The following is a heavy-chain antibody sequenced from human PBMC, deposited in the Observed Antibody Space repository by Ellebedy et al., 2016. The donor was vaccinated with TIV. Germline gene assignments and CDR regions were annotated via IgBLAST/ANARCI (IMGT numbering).Heavy chain of an antibody. CDR3: ARANRGWFDP. Sequence: GESLKISCAASGFTFSSYAMSWVRQAPGKGLEWVSAIGTAGDTYYPGSVKGRFTISRENAKNSLYLQMNSLRAGDTAVYYCARANRGWFDPWGQGTLVTVSS. D-gene: IGHD1-14*01. V-gene: IGHV3-13*01. J-gene: IGHJ5*02. CDR1: GFTFSSYA. CDR2: IGTAGDT.